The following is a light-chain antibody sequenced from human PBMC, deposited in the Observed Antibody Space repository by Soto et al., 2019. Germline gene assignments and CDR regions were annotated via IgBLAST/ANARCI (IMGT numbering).Light chain of an antibody. V-gene: IGLV1-51*01. J-gene: IGLJ3*02. CDR2: DNY. Sequence: QSVLTQPPSVSAAPGQTVTISCSGSSSNVGHESVSWYQSLPGTAPKLLIYDNYKRPSGIPDRFSGSKSGTSATLGITGLQTGDEADCYCGTWDSTLNVWVFGGGTKLTVL. CDR1: SSNVGHES. CDR3: GTWDSTLNVWV.